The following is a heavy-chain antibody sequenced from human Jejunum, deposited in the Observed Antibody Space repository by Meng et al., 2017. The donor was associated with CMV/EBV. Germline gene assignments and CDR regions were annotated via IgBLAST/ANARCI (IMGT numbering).Heavy chain of an antibody. CDR2: FSTSGGAT. CDR1: GFTFGTYG. CDR3: AKDGSRSSSWQRFDS. D-gene: IGHD6-13*01. V-gene: IGHV3-23*01. J-gene: IGHJ4*02. Sequence: GFTFGTYGMSWVRQAPGKGLEWVSGFSTSGGATFYAASVQGRFTLSRDQSNSTLYLQMNSLRADDTAIYYCAKDGSRSSSWQRFDSWGQGTLVTVSS.